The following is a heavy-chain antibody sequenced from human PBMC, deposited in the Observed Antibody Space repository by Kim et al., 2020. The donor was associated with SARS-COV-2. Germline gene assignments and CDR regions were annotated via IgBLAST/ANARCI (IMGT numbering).Heavy chain of an antibody. D-gene: IGHD3-3*01. CDR3: AKQTGDFGLVTDFDY. Sequence: GGSLRLSCATSGFSFSSNAMTWVRQAPGKGLEWVSGISASGGGTYYADSVKGRFTSSRDNFKNSLYLQMNSLRVDDTAVYYCAKQTGDFGLVTDFDYWDQETRVRVST. J-gene: IGHJ4*02. CDR1: GFSFSSNA. CDR2: ISASGGGT. V-gene: IGHV3-23*01.